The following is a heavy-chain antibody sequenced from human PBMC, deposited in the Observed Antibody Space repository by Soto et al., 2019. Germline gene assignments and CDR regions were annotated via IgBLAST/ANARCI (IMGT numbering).Heavy chain of an antibody. CDR2: ISGSGGST. Sequence: EVQLLESGGGLVQPGGSLRLSCAASGFTFSSYAMTWVRQAPGKGLEWVSAISGSGGSTYYADSVKGRFTISRDNSKNTLYLQMNSLRAEDTAVYYCARPAVVYDAFDIWGQGTMVTVSS. CDR3: ARPAVVYDAFDI. D-gene: IGHD2-15*01. J-gene: IGHJ3*02. CDR1: GFTFSSYA. V-gene: IGHV3-23*01.